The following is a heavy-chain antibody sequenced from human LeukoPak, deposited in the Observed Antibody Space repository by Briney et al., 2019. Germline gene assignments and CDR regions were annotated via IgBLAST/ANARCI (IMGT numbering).Heavy chain of an antibody. CDR3: AREGNDILTGTRAFDI. J-gene: IGHJ3*02. CDR2: IYHSGST. D-gene: IGHD3-9*01. Sequence: SETLSLTCAVSGGSISSSNWWSWVRQPPGKGLEWIGEIYHSGSTNYNPSLKSRVTISVDKSKNQFSLKLSSVTAADTAVYYCAREGNDILTGTRAFDIWGQGTMVTVSS. CDR1: GGSISSSNW. V-gene: IGHV4-4*02.